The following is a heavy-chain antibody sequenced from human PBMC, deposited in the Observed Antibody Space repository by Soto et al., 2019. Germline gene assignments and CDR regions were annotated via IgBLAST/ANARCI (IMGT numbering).Heavy chain of an antibody. D-gene: IGHD3-22*01. Sequence: PSEPLSLTCTGSGGSMISSYWDWIRQPPGKRLEWIGNINYSGSTNYNPSLKSRVTISVETSKNQLSLKLTSVTAADTAVYYCARGGGSSGVWGQGTLGTVSS. J-gene: IGHJ4*02. CDR1: GGSMISSY. CDR3: ARGGGSSGV. V-gene: IGHV4-59*01. CDR2: INYSGST.